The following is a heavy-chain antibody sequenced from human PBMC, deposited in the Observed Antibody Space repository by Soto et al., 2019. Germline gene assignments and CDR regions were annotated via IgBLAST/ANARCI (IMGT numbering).Heavy chain of an antibody. CDR1: GGSFSGYY. V-gene: IGHV4-34*01. CDR2: IYHRGST. D-gene: IGHD4-17*01. CDR3: ARGVQVTVNSYYYYMDV. Sequence: QVQLQQWGAGLLKPSETLSLTCAVYGGSFSGYYWSWIRQPPGKGLEWIGEIYHRGSTDYNTSLMSRVTISVDTSKNQFSLKLSSVTAADTAVYYCARGVQVTVNSYYYYMDVWGKGTTVTVSS. J-gene: IGHJ6*03.